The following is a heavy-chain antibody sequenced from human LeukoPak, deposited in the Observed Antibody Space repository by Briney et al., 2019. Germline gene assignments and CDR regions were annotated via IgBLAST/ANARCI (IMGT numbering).Heavy chain of an antibody. D-gene: IGHD6-13*01. J-gene: IGHJ4*02. Sequence: SETLSLTCSVSGGSVTSDYYYWNWIRQPPGRGLEWIGYVYYTGSTSYNPSLKSRVTISVDTSKNRFSLKLSSVTAADTAVYYCATSYSSSWFDYWGQGTLVTVSS. V-gene: IGHV4-61*01. CDR2: VYYTGST. CDR1: GGSVTSDYYY. CDR3: ATSYSSSWFDY.